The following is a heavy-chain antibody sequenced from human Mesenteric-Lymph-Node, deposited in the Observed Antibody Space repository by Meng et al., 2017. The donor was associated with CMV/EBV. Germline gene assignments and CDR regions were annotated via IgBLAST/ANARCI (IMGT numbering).Heavy chain of an antibody. V-gene: IGHV3-53*01. CDR1: GFTVSSNY. J-gene: IGHJ5*02. CDR2: IYSGGST. D-gene: IGHD3-3*01. Sequence: GESLKISCAASGFTVSSNYMSWVRQAPGKGLEWVSVIYSGGSTYYADSVKGRFTISRDNSKNTLYLQMNSLRAEDTAVYYCARGPYDFWSGYSPGRFDPWGQGTPVTVSS. CDR3: ARGPYDFWSGYSPGRFDP.